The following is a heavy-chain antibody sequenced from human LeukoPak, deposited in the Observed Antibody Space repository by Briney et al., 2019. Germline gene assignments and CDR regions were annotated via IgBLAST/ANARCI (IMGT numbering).Heavy chain of an antibody. CDR1: GGSFSGYY. D-gene: IGHD5-18*01. CDR3: ARGVKPVYSYGLGY. CDR2: INHSGST. V-gene: IGHV4-34*01. Sequence: PSETLSLTCAVYGGSFSGYYWSWIRQPPGKGLEWIGEINHSGSTNYNPSLKSRVTISVDTSKNQFSLKLSSVTAADTAVYYCARGVKPVYSYGLGYWGQGTLVTVSS. J-gene: IGHJ4*02.